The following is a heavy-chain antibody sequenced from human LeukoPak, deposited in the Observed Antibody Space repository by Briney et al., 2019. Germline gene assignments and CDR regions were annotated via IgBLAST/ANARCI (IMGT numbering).Heavy chain of an antibody. CDR1: GYTFTSYA. J-gene: IGHJ6*02. CDR2: INTNTGNP. CDR3: ARDAGRTPIYGMDV. Sequence: ASVKVSCEASGYTFTSYAMNWVRQAPGQGLEWMGWINTNTGNPTYAQGFTGRFVFSLDTSVSTAYLQISSLKAEDTAVYYCARDAGRTPIYGMDVWGQGTTVTVSS. V-gene: IGHV7-4-1*02.